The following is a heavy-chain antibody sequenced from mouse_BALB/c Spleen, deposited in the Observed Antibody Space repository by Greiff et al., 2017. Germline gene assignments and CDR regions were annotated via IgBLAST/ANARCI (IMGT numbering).Heavy chain of an antibody. J-gene: IGHJ3*01. Sequence: QVQLQQPGAELVKPGASVKLSCTASGYTFTSYYMYWVKQRPGQGLEWIGGINPSNGGTNFNEKFKSKSTLTVDKSSSTAYMQLSSLTSEDSAVYYCTRSGTTVDWGQGTLVTVSA. CDR2: INPSNGGT. D-gene: IGHD1-1*01. V-gene: IGHV1S81*02. CDR3: TRSGTTVD. CDR1: GYTFTSYY.